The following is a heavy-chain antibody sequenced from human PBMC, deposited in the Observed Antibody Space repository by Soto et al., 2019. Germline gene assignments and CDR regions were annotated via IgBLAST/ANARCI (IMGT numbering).Heavy chain of an antibody. CDR2: IYYSGST. CDR3: ARGGGYDY. V-gene: IGHV4-30-4*01. D-gene: IGHD6-13*01. J-gene: IGHJ4*02. Sequence: QVQLQESDPGLVKPSQTLSLTCTVSGGSISSGDYYWSWIRQPPGKGLEWIGYIYYSGSTYYNPARKRRVTISVDTSKNQVALKLSSVTAADTAGDYCARGGGYDYWGQGTLVTVSS. CDR1: GGSISSGDYY.